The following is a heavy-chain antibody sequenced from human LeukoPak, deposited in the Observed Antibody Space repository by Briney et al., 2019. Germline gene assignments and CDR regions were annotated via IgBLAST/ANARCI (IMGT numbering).Heavy chain of an antibody. CDR1: GGSISSYY. CDR2: IYYSGST. D-gene: IGHD2-8*02. V-gene: IGHV4-59*01. Sequence: PSETLSLTCTVSGGSISSYYWSWIRQPPGKGLEWIGYIYYSGSTNYNPSLKSRVTISVATSKNQFSLKLSPVTAADTAVYYCARGVLVTSAYWGQGTLVTVSS. J-gene: IGHJ4*02. CDR3: ARGVLVTSAY.